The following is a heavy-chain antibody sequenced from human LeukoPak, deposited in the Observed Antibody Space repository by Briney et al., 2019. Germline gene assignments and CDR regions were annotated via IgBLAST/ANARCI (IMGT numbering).Heavy chain of an antibody. Sequence: GGSLRLSCAASGFTFNSYAIHWVRQAPGKGLEWVAVISYDGSNKYYADSVKGRFTISRDNSKNTLYLQMNSLRPEDTAVYYCAKLGGKTAYGDEYYGMDVWGQGTTVTVSS. CDR2: ISYDGSNK. CDR1: GFTFNSYA. D-gene: IGHD4-17*01. J-gene: IGHJ6*02. V-gene: IGHV3-30*07. CDR3: AKLGGKTAYGDEYYGMDV.